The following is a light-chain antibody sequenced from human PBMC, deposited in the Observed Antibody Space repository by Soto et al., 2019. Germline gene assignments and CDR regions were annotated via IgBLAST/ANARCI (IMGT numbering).Light chain of an antibody. V-gene: IGLV1-44*01. CDR2: SEI. CDR1: SSNIGTNA. Sequence: QSVLTQPPSASGTPGQRVTISCSRSSSNIGTNAVSWYQQLPGTAPKLLIYSEIQRPSGVPDRFSGSKSGTSASLAISGLQSEDEADYYCAAWDDSLNGYVFGTGTKLTVL. CDR3: AAWDDSLNGYV. J-gene: IGLJ1*01.